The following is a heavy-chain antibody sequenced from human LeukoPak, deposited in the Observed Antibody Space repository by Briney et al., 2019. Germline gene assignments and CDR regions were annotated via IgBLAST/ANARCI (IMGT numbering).Heavy chain of an antibody. Sequence: ASVKVSCKASGYTFTGYYMHWVRQAPGQGLEWMGWINPNSGGTNYAQKFHGRVTMTRDTSISTAYMELSRLRSDDTAVYYCARVRGITMVRGVPTVGYWGQGTLVTVSS. D-gene: IGHD3-10*01. V-gene: IGHV1-2*02. CDR1: GYTFTGYY. CDR3: ARVRGITMVRGVPTVGY. CDR2: INPNSGGT. J-gene: IGHJ4*02.